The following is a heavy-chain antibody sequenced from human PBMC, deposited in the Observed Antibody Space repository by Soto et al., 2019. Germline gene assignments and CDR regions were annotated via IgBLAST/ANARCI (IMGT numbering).Heavy chain of an antibody. CDR1: GFTFSSYA. D-gene: IGHD2-8*01. CDR2: ISYDGSNK. Sequence: GGSLRLSCAASGFTFSSYAMHWVRQAPGKGLEWVAVISYDGSNKYYADSVKGRFTISRDNSKNTLYLQMNSLRAEDTAVYYCARELTVDLNPYYYYYGMDVWGQGTTVTVSS. V-gene: IGHV3-30-3*01. J-gene: IGHJ6*02. CDR3: ARELTVDLNPYYYYYGMDV.